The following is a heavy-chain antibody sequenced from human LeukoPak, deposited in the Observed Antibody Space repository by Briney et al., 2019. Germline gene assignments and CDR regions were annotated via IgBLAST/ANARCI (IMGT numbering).Heavy chain of an antibody. Sequence: ASVKVSCKASGYTFTSYGISWVRQAPGQGLEWMGWINTNTGNPTYAQGFTGRFVFSLDTSVSTAYLQISSLKAEDTAVYYCARGFRGIAAAGKGSWGQGTLVTVSS. CDR1: GYTFTSYG. D-gene: IGHD6-13*01. CDR2: INTNTGNP. CDR3: ARGFRGIAAAGKGS. J-gene: IGHJ4*02. V-gene: IGHV7-4-1*02.